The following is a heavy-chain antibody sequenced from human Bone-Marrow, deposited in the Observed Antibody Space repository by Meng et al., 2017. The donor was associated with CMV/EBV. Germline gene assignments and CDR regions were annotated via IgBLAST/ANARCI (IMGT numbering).Heavy chain of an antibody. CDR2: ISAYNGNT. J-gene: IGHJ5*02. V-gene: IGHV1-18*01. Sequence: ASVKVSCKASGYTFTSYGISWVRQAPGQGLEWMGWISAYNGNTNYAQKLQGRVTMTTDTSTSTAYMELRSLRSDDTAVYYCARLREYCSSTSCYFDWFDPWGQGNLVTVYS. D-gene: IGHD2-2*01. CDR3: ARLREYCSSTSCYFDWFDP. CDR1: GYTFTSYG.